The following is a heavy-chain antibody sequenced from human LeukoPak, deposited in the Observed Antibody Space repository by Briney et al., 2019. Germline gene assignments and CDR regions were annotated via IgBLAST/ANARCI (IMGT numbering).Heavy chain of an antibody. Sequence: SETLSLTCTVSGGSISSSSYYWGWIRQPPGKGLEWIGSIYYSGSIYYNPSLKSRVTISVDTSKNQFSLKLSSVTAADTAVYYCARVTTIFGVDMYYFDYWGQGTLVTVSS. CDR3: ARVTTIFGVDMYYFDY. CDR1: GGSISSSSYY. CDR2: IYYSGSI. V-gene: IGHV4-39*01. D-gene: IGHD3-3*01. J-gene: IGHJ4*02.